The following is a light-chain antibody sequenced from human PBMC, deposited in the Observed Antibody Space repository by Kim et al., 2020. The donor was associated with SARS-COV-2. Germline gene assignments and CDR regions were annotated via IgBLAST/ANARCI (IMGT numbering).Light chain of an antibody. CDR1: SLRSYY. Sequence: AVGKTVRITCQGDSLRSYYASWYQQKPRQAPVLVIYGKNNRPSGIPDRFSGSSSGNTASLTITGAQAEDEADYYCNSRDSSGNHQVFGGGTQLTVL. CDR3: NSRDSSGNHQV. CDR2: GKN. J-gene: IGLJ3*02. V-gene: IGLV3-19*01.